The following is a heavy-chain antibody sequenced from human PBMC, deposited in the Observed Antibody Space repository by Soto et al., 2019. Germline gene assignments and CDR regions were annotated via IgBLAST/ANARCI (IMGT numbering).Heavy chain of an antibody. V-gene: IGHV3-23*01. D-gene: IGHD3-16*01. CDR1: GFTFSSYA. J-gene: IGHJ4*02. CDR3: AKDNGDNLRGEYYFDY. CDR2: ISGSGGST. Sequence: GGSLRLSCAASGFTFSSYAMSWVRQAPGKGLEWVSAISGSGGSTYYADSVKGRFTISRDNSKNTLYLQMNSLRAEDTAVYYCAKDNGDNLRGEYYFDYWGQGTLVTVSS.